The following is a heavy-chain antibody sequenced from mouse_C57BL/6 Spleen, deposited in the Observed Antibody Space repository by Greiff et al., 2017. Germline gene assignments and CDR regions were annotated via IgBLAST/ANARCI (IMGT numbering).Heavy chain of an antibody. CDR3: ARDYGSRWGAMDY. V-gene: IGHV1-85*01. CDR1: GYTFTSYD. Sequence: QVQLQQSGPELVKPGASVKLSCKASGYTFTSYDINWVKQRPGQGLEWIGWIYPRDGSTKYTEKFKGKATLTVDTSSSTAYMELHSLTSEDSAVYFCARDYGSRWGAMDYWGQGTSVTVSS. CDR2: IYPRDGST. D-gene: IGHD1-1*01. J-gene: IGHJ4*01.